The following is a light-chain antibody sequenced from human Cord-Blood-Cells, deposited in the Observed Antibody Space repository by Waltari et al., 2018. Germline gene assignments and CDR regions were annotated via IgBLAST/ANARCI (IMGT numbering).Light chain of an antibody. CDR1: SRDVRGYNY. V-gene: IGLV2-14*01. CDR2: DVS. Sequence: QSALTQSASVYGSPGQSLTIPCTGTSRDVRGYNYVSWYQQHPGKPPKLMIYDVSNRPSGVSNRFSGSKSGNTASLTISGLQAEDEADYYCSSYTSSSTYVFGTGTKVTVL. CDR3: SSYTSSSTYV. J-gene: IGLJ1*01.